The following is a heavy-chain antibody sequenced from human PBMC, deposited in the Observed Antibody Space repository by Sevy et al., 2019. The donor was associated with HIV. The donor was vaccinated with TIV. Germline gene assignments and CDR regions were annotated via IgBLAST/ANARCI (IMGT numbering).Heavy chain of an antibody. Sequence: GGSLRLSCAASGFTFSTYAMGWVRQAPGKGLEWVSGISNSGNDIYDAGSVEGRFTISRDNSKSTLFLEMNNLRAEDTAVYYCAKDGAPYCTGGLCVPYWYFDLWGRGALVTVSS. V-gene: IGHV3-23*01. CDR2: ISNSGNDI. CDR1: GFTFSTYA. CDR3: AKDGAPYCTGGLCVPYWYFDL. J-gene: IGHJ2*01. D-gene: IGHD2-8*02.